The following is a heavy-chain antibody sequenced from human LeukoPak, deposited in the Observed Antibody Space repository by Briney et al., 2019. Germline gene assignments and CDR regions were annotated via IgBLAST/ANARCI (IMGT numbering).Heavy chain of an antibody. D-gene: IGHD3-16*01. V-gene: IGHV3-23*01. CDR1: GLTFNNYA. J-gene: IGHJ6*02. CDR3: ATSWGPDTSAIRWGRDGMDV. CDR2: ISKSGDHT. Sequence: PGGSLRLSCAVSGLTFNNYAMSWVRQAPGKGLEWVSAISKSGDHTYYAASAKGRFTIYRDNSKNTQYLQMNSLRAEDTAVYYCATSWGPDTSAIRWGRDGMDVWGQGTTVIVS.